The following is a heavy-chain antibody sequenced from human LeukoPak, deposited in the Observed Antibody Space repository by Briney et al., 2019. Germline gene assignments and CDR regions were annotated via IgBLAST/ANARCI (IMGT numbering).Heavy chain of an antibody. CDR3: VRDFVGATTTHFDY. Sequence: GGSLRLSCAASGFTVSSNFMNWVRQAPGKGLEWVSVIHSGGSTFYADSVKGRFTISRDNSKNTLYLQMNSLRAEDTAVYYCVRDFVGATTTHFDYWGQGTLVTVSS. J-gene: IGHJ4*02. CDR1: GFTVSSNF. CDR2: IHSGGST. V-gene: IGHV3-66*02. D-gene: IGHD1-26*01.